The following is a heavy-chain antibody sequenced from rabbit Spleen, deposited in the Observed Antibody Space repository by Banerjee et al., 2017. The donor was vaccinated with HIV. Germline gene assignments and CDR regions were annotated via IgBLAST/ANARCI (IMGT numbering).Heavy chain of an antibody. D-gene: IGHD8-1*01. V-gene: IGHV1S45*01. J-gene: IGHJ6*01. CDR3: ARDTGTSFSTYGMDL. CDR2: VDVTKSGAT. CDR1: GLDFSSSYW. Sequence: QEQLVESGGGLVQPEGSLTLTCKASGLDFSSSYWICWVRQAPGKGLEWIACVDVTKSGATYYASWAKGRFTISKTSSTTVTLHMTSLTAADTATYFCARDTGTSFSTYGMDLWGPGTLVTVS.